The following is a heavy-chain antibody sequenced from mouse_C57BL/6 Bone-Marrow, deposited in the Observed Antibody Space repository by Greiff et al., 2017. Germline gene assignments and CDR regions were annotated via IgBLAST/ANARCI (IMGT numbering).Heavy chain of an antibody. CDR3: AKTGYDGYYSFDY. Sequence: QVQLQQSGPGLVQPSQSLSITCTVSGFSLTSYGVHWVRQPPGKGLEWLGVIWSGGSTDYNAAFISRLSISKDNSKSQVFFKMNSLQAEDTAIYYCAKTGYDGYYSFDYWGQGTTLTVSS. J-gene: IGHJ2*01. V-gene: IGHV2-4*01. D-gene: IGHD2-3*01. CDR2: IWSGGST. CDR1: GFSLTSYG.